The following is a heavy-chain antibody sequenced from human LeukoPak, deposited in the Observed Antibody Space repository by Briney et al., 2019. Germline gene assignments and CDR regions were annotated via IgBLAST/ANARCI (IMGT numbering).Heavy chain of an antibody. V-gene: IGHV3-23*01. J-gene: IGHJ4*02. CDR1: GFTFSDYA. CDR3: AKGLGQIDGYYIQSFEN. D-gene: IGHD3-22*01. Sequence: GGSLRLSCAASGFTFSDYAVSWVRQAPGKGLEWVSGIAGVGGTTHYADFARGRFTISRDNSRNTLLLQMNNLRAEDTAVYYCAKGLGQIDGYYIQSFENWGQGTLVTVSS. CDR2: IAGVGGTT.